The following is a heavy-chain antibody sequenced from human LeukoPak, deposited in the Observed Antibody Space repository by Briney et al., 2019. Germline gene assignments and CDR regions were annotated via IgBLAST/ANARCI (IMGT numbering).Heavy chain of an antibody. CDR2: ISGSGGST. J-gene: IGHJ6*02. CDR1: GFTFSSYA. V-gene: IGHV3-23*01. Sequence: PGGSLRLSCAASGFTFSSYAMSWVRQAPGKGLEWVSAISGSGGSTYYADSVKGRFTISRDNSKNTLYLQMNSLRAEDTAVYYCAKAPTILTGYYYYGMDVWGQGTTVTVS. D-gene: IGHD3-9*01. CDR3: AKAPTILTGYYYYGMDV.